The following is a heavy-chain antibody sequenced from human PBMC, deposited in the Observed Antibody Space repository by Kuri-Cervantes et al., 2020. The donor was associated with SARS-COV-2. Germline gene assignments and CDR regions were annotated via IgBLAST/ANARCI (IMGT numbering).Heavy chain of an antibody. J-gene: IGHJ5*02. CDR2: ISYDGSNK. D-gene: IGHD6-19*01. CDR1: GFTFSSYG. V-gene: IGHV3-30*18. CDR3: AKSSGTAEGGFDP. Sequence: GESLKISCAASGFTFSSYGMHWVRQAPGKGLEWVAVISYDGSNKYYADSVKGRFTISRDNSKNTLYLQMNSLRAEDTAVYYCAKSSGTAEGGFDPWGQGTLVTVS.